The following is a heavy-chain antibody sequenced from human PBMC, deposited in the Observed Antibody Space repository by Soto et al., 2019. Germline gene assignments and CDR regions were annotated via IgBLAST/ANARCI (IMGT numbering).Heavy chain of an antibody. CDR3: AKRLYDRSGYVDY. CDR2: IWYDGSNK. Sequence: GGSLRLSCAASGFTFSSYGMHWVRQAPGKGLEWVAVIWYDGSNKYYADSVKGRFTISRDNSKNTLLLQMISLRPEDTAVYYCAKRLYDRSGYVDYWGQGTLVTVSS. J-gene: IGHJ4*02. CDR1: GFTFSSYG. D-gene: IGHD3-22*01. V-gene: IGHV3-33*06.